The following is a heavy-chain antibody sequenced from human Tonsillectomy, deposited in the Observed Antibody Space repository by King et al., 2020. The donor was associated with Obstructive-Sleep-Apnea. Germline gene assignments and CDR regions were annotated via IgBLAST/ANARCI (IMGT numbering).Heavy chain of an antibody. CDR1: GFTFDDYA. V-gene: IGHV3-9*01. J-gene: IGHJ3*02. CDR2: ISWNSVSI. Sequence: VQLVESGGGLVQPGRSLRLSCAASGFTFDDYAMHWVRQAPGKGLEWVSGISWNSVSIGYADSVKGRFTISRDNAKNSLYLQMNSLRAEDTALYYCAKSEKLLWFGEFGAFDIWGQGTMVIVSS. D-gene: IGHD3-10*01. CDR3: AKSEKLLWFGEFGAFDI.